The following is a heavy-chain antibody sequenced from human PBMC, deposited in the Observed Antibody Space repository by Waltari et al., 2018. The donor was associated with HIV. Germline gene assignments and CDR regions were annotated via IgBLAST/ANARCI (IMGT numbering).Heavy chain of an antibody. CDR2: ISSTSKTI. V-gene: IGHV3-48*04. CDR3: ARDVDYGDYDGYYGMDV. CDR1: GFTFSSYS. J-gene: IGHJ6*02. D-gene: IGHD4-17*01. Sequence: EMELVESGGGLVQPGGSLRLSCVGSGFTFSSYSMNWARQAPGKGLEWVSYISSTSKTIYYADSVRGRFTVSRDNAKNSLYLQMNSLRAEDTAVYYCARDVDYGDYDGYYGMDVWGQGTTVTVSS.